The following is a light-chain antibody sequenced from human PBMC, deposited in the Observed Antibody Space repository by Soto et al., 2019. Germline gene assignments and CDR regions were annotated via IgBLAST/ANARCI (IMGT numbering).Light chain of an antibody. CDR3: QQYNSYTIT. CDR1: PSITDW. CDR2: KAS. J-gene: IGKJ5*01. V-gene: IGKV1-5*03. Sequence: DIQMTQSPSTLSASVGDRVTITCRASPSITDWLAWYPKKPGQDPKLLIYKASSLESEVPARFSGSGSGTEFNLTISRLQTDDFATYDCQQYNSYTITFGQGTRLEIK.